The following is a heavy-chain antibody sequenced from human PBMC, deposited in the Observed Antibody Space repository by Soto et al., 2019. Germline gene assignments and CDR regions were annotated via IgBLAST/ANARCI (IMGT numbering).Heavy chain of an antibody. V-gene: IGHV4-28*03. Sequence: PSETLSLTCAVSGYSISSSNWWGWIRQPPGKGLEWIGYIYYSGSTYYNPSLKSRVTMSVDTSKNQFSLKLSSVTAADTAVYYCARDRTYDGSGNYYLDNWGQGTLVTVSS. J-gene: IGHJ4*02. D-gene: IGHD3-10*01. CDR3: ARDRTYDGSGNYYLDN. CDR1: GYSISSSNW. CDR2: IYYSGST.